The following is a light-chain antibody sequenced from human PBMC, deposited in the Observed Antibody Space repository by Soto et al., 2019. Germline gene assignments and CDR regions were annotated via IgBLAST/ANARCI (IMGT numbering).Light chain of an antibody. CDR2: DAS. J-gene: IGKJ1*01. CDR1: QSVSSY. Sequence: EIVLTQSPATLSLSPGERATLSCRASQSVSSYLAWYQQKPGQAPRLLIYDASNRATGIPARFSGSGSGTDFTLTIGSLQPEDFATYYCQQYNGAPWTFGQGTKVEIK. V-gene: IGKV3-11*01. CDR3: QQYNGAPWT.